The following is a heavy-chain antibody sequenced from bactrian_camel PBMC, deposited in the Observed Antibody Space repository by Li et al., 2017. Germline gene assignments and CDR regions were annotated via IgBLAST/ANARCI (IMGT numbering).Heavy chain of an antibody. Sequence: VQLVESGGGSVQAGGSLRLSCAASGFPFSRYAMAWVRQAPGKGLEWVAGINSFGDTTNYKESIKGRFAISRDNAKNRVYLELNSLKTDDTAIYYCANLDGHYWGQGTQVTVS. J-gene: IGHJ4*01. CDR3: ANLDGHY. CDR1: GFPFSRYA. V-gene: IGHV3S40*01. D-gene: IGHD8*01. CDR2: INSFGDTT.